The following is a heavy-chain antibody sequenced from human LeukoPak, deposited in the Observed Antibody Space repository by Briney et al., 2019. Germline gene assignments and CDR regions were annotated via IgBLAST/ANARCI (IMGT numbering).Heavy chain of an antibody. J-gene: IGHJ4*02. CDR3: ARGQGTAMVSPTYFDY. CDR2: ISGSGGST. D-gene: IGHD5-18*01. V-gene: IGHV3-23*01. Sequence: GGSLRLSCAASGFTFSSYAMSWVRQAPGKGLEWVSDISGSGGSTYYADSVKGRFTISRDNSKNTLYLQMNSLRAEDTAVYYCARGQGTAMVSPTYFDYWGQGTLVTVSS. CDR1: GFTFSSYA.